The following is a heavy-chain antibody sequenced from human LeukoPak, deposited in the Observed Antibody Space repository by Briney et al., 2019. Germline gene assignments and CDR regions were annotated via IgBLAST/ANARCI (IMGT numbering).Heavy chain of an antibody. CDR2: MYYGGRT. V-gene: IGHV4-39*01. CDR1: GVAIDTDTYF. D-gene: IGHD2-2*01. CDR3: ARPAARGYYYYYMDV. J-gene: IGHJ6*03. Sequence: SETLSLTCTVSGVAIDTDTYFWGWIRRPPGKGLEWIGSMYYGGRTYLNPSLKTRVTISVDTSKNLFSLKLTSVTAADTAVYYCARPAARGYYYYYMDVWGKGTTVTVSS.